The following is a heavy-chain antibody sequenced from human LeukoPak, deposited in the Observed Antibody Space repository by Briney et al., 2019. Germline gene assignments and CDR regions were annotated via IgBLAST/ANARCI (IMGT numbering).Heavy chain of an antibody. V-gene: IGHV3-23*01. Sequence: GGSLRLSCAVSGITLSNYGMSWVRQAPGKGLEWVAGISDSGGRTNYADSVKGRFTISRDNPKNTLYLQMNSLRVEGTAVYFCAKRGVVIRVILVGFHKEAYYFDSWGQGALVTVSS. CDR1: GITLSNYG. CDR3: AKRGVVIRVILVGFHKEAYYFDS. D-gene: IGHD3-22*01. CDR2: ISDSGGRT. J-gene: IGHJ4*02.